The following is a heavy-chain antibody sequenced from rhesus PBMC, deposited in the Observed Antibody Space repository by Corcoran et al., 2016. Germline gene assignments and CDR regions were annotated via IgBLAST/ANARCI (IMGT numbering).Heavy chain of an antibody. J-gene: IGHJ6*01. CDR3: AGTAPLDLDS. CDR1: GYSISSGYY. Sequence: QVQLQESGPGLVKPSETLSLTCAVSGYSISSGYYWSWIRQPPGKGLEWIGYITYSGSTSYNPSLKSRVTISRDTSKNQFSLKLSSVTAADTAVYYCAGTAPLDLDSWGQGVVVTVSS. CDR2: ITYSGST. D-gene: IGHD1-1*01. V-gene: IGHV4-122*02.